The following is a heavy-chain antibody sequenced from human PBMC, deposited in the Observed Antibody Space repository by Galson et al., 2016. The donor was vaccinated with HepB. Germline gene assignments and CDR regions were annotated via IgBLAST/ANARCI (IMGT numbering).Heavy chain of an antibody. CDR1: GFTFSDYY. V-gene: IGHV3-11*01. J-gene: IGHJ4*02. Sequence: SLRLSCAASGFTFSDYYMSWVRQPPGEGLEYIAYIDSSRTITYYADSVKGRFTISRDNAKSSLYLQMRGLRPDDTAFYYWATTRLLDNWGQGILVTVSS. CDR3: ATTRLLDN. CDR2: IDSSRTIT.